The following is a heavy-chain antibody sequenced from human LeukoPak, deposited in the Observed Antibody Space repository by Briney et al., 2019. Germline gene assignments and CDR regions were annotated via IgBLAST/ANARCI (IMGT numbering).Heavy chain of an antibody. CDR3: AKDGSSSWHDAFDI. V-gene: IGHV3-30*18. CDR2: ISYDGSNK. CDR1: GFTFSSYG. D-gene: IGHD6-13*01. Sequence: GRSLRLSCAASGFTFSSYGMHWVRQAPGKGLEWVAVISYDGSNKYYADSVKGRFTISRDNSKNTLYLQMNSLRAEDTAVYYCAKDGSSSWHDAFDIWGQGTMVTVSS. J-gene: IGHJ3*02.